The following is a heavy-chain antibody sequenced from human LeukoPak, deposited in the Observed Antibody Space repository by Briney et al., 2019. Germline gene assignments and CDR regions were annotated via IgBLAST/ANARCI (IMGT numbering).Heavy chain of an antibody. J-gene: IGHJ4*02. D-gene: IGHD3-22*01. V-gene: IGHV4-39*07. Sequence: SETLSLTCTVSGGSISSSSYYWGWIRQPPGKGLEWIGSIYYSGSTYYHPSLKSRVTISVDTSKNQFSLKLSSVTAADTAVYYCARLNGYYYDSSGYYLLDYWGQGTLVTVSS. CDR2: IYYSGST. CDR3: ARLNGYYYDSSGYYLLDY. CDR1: GGSISSSSYY.